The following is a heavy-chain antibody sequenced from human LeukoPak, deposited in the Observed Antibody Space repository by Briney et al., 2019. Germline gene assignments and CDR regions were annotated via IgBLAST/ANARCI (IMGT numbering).Heavy chain of an antibody. D-gene: IGHD5-24*01. CDR3: ARDRTRDGYNQGRVFDY. V-gene: IGHV3-30-3*01. CDR1: GLTFSSYA. Sequence: GGSLRLSCAASGLTFSSYAMHWVRQAPGKGLEWVAVISYDGSNKYYADSVKGRFTISRDNSKNTLYLQMNSLRAEDTAVYYCARDRTRDGYNQGRVFDYWGQGTLVTVSS. CDR2: ISYDGSNK. J-gene: IGHJ4*02.